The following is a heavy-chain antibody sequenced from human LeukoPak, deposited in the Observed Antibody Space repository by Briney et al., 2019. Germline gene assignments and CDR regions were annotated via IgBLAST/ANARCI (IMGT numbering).Heavy chain of an antibody. CDR3: ASAGDTSDYFYFSAFDI. Sequence: GESLKISCQGSGYSFTNSWIGWVRQMPGNGLEWMGIIYPGDSDTTYSPSFQGQVTISADKSISTAYLQWSSLKASDTAMYYCASAGDTSDYFYFSAFDIWGQGTMVTVSS. CDR1: GYSFTNSW. J-gene: IGHJ3*02. D-gene: IGHD3-22*01. CDR2: IYPGDSDT. V-gene: IGHV5-51*01.